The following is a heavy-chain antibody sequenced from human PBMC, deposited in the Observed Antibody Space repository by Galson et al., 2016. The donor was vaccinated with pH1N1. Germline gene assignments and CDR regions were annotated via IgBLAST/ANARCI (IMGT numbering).Heavy chain of an antibody. Sequence: LSLTCSVSGVSISSWSYYWGWIRQPPGKGLEWIGIGYYSGTTYYNPSLKSRLTISLDPSKNHFSLNLSSVVAADTAVYYCAKLIGRYLGAAFDIWGQGTMVTVSS. J-gene: IGHJ3*02. V-gene: IGHV4-39*07. D-gene: IGHD1-26*01. CDR2: GYYSGTT. CDR1: GVSISSWSYY. CDR3: AKLIGRYLGAAFDI.